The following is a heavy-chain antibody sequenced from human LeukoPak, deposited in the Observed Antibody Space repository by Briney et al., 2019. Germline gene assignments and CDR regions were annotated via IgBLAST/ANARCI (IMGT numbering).Heavy chain of an antibody. J-gene: IGHJ4*02. CDR2: ISGSGGST. D-gene: IGHD6-13*01. V-gene: IGHV3-23*01. Sequence: GGSLRLSCAASGFTFSSYGMSWVRQAPGKGLEWVSAISGSGGSTYYADSVKGRFTISRDNSKNTLYLQMNSLRAEDTAVYYCAKLRGIAAAGTGFDYWGQGTLVTVSS. CDR3: AKLRGIAAAGTGFDY. CDR1: GFTFSSYG.